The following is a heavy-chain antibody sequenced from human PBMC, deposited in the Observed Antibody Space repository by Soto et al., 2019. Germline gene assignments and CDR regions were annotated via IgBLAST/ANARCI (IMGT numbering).Heavy chain of an antibody. CDR1: GYTFTSYY. CDR3: ARDYDSSGYPRYYFDY. Sequence: QVQLVQSGAEVKKPGASVKVSCKASGYTFTSYYMHWVRQAPGQGLEWMGIINPSGGSTSYAQKFQGRVTMTRGTSTSTVYMELSSLRSEDTAVYYCARDYDSSGYPRYYFDYWGQGTLVTVSS. J-gene: IGHJ4*02. D-gene: IGHD3-22*01. CDR2: INPSGGST. V-gene: IGHV1-46*01.